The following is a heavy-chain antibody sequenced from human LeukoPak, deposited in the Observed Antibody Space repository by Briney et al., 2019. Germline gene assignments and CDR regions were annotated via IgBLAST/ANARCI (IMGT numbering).Heavy chain of an antibody. D-gene: IGHD3-10*01. Sequence: SETPSLTCAVYGGSFSGYYWSWIRQPPGKGLEWIGEINHSGSTNYNPSLKSRVTISVDTSKNQFSLKLSSVTAADTAVYYCARARGSGSYLYFDYWGQGTLVTVSS. CDR3: ARARGSGSYLYFDY. V-gene: IGHV4-34*01. CDR1: GGSFSGYY. CDR2: INHSGST. J-gene: IGHJ4*02.